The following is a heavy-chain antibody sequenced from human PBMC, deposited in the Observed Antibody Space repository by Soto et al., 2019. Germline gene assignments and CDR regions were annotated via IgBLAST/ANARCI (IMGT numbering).Heavy chain of an antibody. J-gene: IGHJ4*02. CDR2: INHSGST. Sequence: QVQLQQWGAGLLKPSETLSLTCAVYGGSFSGYYWSWIRQPPGKGLEWIGEINHSGSTNYNPSLKSRVTISLDTSKNQFSLKLSSVTAADTAVYYCARGRGGLVFDYWGQGTLVTVSS. CDR1: GGSFSGYY. CDR3: ARGRGGLVFDY. V-gene: IGHV4-34*01. D-gene: IGHD3-10*01.